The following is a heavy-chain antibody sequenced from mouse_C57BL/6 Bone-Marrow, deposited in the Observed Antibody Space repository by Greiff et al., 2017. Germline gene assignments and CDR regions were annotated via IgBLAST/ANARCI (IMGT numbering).Heavy chain of an antibody. CDR1: GYSFTGYY. J-gene: IGHJ1*03. V-gene: IGHV1-42*01. CDR3: ERDPNWYFDV. CDR2: INPSTGGT. Sequence: VQLQQSGPELVKPGASVKISCKASGYSFTGYYMNWVKQSPEKSLEWIGEINPSTGGTTYNQKFKAKATLTVDKSSSTAYMQLKSLTSEDSAVXYCERDPNWYFDVWGTGTTVTVSS.